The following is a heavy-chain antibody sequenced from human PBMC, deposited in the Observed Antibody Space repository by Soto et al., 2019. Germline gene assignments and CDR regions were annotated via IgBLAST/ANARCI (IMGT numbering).Heavy chain of an antibody. CDR2: ISGVRDYI. D-gene: IGHD3-10*01. Sequence: GGSLRLSCAPSGFTFSYYPLHCFRRAPGKGLGWVSSISGVRDYIRYADSVKGRFAISRDNAKTSLYLQMNSLTAEDTAVYYCAREGVHNYTEYYFDYWGQGTLVTVSS. CDR1: GFTFSYYP. V-gene: IGHV3-21*06. J-gene: IGHJ4*02. CDR3: AREGVHNYTEYYFDY.